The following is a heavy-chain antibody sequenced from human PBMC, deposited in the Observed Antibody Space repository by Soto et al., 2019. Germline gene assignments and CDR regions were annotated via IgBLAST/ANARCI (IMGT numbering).Heavy chain of an antibody. J-gene: IGHJ4*02. CDR2: SSATGAGT. V-gene: IGHV3-23*01. Sequence: LRLSCAASGFTFSSYGMTWVRQAPGKGLEWVSFSSATGAGTYYADSVKGRFTISRDNSKNTLYLQMTSLRADDTAVYYCAKDRRAGGNYGFYSDFWGRGALVTVSS. D-gene: IGHD1-7*01. CDR1: GFTFSSYG. CDR3: AKDRRAGGNYGFYSDF.